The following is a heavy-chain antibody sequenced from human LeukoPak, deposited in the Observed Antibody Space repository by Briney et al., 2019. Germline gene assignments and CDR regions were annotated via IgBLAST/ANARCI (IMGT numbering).Heavy chain of an antibody. V-gene: IGHV3-23*01. CDR1: GFTFSSYG. J-gene: IGHJ4*02. Sequence: PGGSLRLSCAASGFTFSSYGMSWVRQAPGKGLEWVLAISGSGGSTYYADSVKGRFTISRDNSKNTLYLQMNSLRAEDTAVYYCARTGNPATGDYWGQGTLVTVSS. D-gene: IGHD1-1*01. CDR2: ISGSGGST. CDR3: ARTGNPATGDY.